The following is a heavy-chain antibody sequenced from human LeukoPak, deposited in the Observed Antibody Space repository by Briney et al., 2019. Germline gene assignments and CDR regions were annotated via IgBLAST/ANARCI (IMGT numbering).Heavy chain of an antibody. CDR3: AKDMGVEMATPDY. J-gene: IGHJ4*02. CDR2: ISWNSGSI. CDR1: GFTFDDYA. Sequence: SLRLSCAASGFTFDDYAMHWVRQAPGKGLEWVSGISWNSGSIAYADSVKGRFTISRDNAKNSLYLQMNSLRPEDTALYYCAKDMGVEMATPDYWGQGTLVTVSS. D-gene: IGHD5-24*01. V-gene: IGHV3-9*01.